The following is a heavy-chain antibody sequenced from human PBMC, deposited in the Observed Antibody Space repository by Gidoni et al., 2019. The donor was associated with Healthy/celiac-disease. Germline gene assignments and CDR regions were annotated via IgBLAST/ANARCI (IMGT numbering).Heavy chain of an antibody. CDR1: GFTVSSNY. D-gene: IGHD3-3*01. CDR3: ARASVWRDGYKYWYFDL. V-gene: IGHV3-53*01. Sequence: EVQLVESGGGLIQPGGSLRLSCAASGFTVSSNYMSWVRQAPGKGLEWVSVIYSGGSTYYADSVKGRFTISRDNSKNTLYLQMNSLRAEDTAVYYCARASVWRDGYKYWYFDLWGRGTLVTVSS. CDR2: IYSGGST. J-gene: IGHJ2*01.